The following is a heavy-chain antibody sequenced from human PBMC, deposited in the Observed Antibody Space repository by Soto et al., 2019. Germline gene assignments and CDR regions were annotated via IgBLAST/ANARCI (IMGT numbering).Heavy chain of an antibody. V-gene: IGHV3-23*01. CDR3: AKDQLEGIAVAGPKYFAP. Sequence: EVLLLESGGGLVQPGGSLRLSCAASGFTFSSYAMSWVRQAPGKGLEWVSFISGSGRTTYYADSVKGRFTSSRDSSKNPLFLQMHSLRAEDTAVYYCAKDQLEGIAVAGPKYFAPWGQGTLVTVSS. J-gene: IGHJ5*02. D-gene: IGHD6-19*01. CDR1: GFTFSSYA. CDR2: ISGSGRTT.